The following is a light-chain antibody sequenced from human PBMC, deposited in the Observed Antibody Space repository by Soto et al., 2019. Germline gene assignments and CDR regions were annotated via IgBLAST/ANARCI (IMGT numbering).Light chain of an antibody. CDR2: GAS. CDR3: QQRYVWLT. V-gene: IGKV3D-20*02. CDR1: QSVSSNY. Sequence: LKQSPGTLSLSTGERATLSCRASQSVSSNYLAWYQQKPGQAPRLLIYGASNRATGTPARFSGSGSGTDFTLTISSLEPEDSAVYYCQQRYVWLTFGGGTIVDVK. J-gene: IGKJ4*01.